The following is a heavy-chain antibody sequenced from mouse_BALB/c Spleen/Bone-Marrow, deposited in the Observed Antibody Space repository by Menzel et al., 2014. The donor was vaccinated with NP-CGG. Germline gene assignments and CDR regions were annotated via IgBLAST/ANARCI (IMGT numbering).Heavy chain of an antibody. V-gene: IGHV1-69*01. CDR1: GHTFTDYW. CDR2: IDTSDSYT. CDR3: ARSDYRYDPFAY. D-gene: IGHD2-14*01. Sequence: QVQLQQSGAELVMPGASVKMSCKASGHTFTDYWMHWVKQRPGQGLEWIGAIDTSDSYTSYNQKFEGKATLTVDESSSTAYMQLSSLTSEDSAVYYCARSDYRYDPFAYWGQGTLVTVSA. J-gene: IGHJ3*01.